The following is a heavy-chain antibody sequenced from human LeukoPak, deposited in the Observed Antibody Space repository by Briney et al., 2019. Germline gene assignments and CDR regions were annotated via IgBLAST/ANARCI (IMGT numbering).Heavy chain of an antibody. CDR3: ANDWVAGATKTGIDY. Sequence: GGSLRLSCAASGFTFSSYGMHWVRQAPGKGLEWVAVIWYDGSNKYYADSVKGRFTISRDNSKNTLYLQMNSLRAEDTAVYYCANDWVAGATKTGIDYWGQGTLVTVSS. CDR2: IWYDGSNK. V-gene: IGHV3-33*06. CDR1: GFTFSSYG. J-gene: IGHJ4*02. D-gene: IGHD1-26*01.